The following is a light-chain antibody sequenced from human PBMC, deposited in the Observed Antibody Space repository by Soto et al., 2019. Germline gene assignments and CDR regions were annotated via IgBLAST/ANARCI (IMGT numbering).Light chain of an antibody. J-gene: IGLJ2*01. CDR2: GNT. CDR3: QSLDSSLSVV. Sequence: QSVLPQPPSVSGAPGQRVTITCTGSSSNIGAGYDVHWYQQLPGRAPKLLIYGNTNRPSGVPDRFSDSKSGTSASLAITGLQAEDEADYYCQSLDSSLSVVFGGGTKLTVL. V-gene: IGLV1-40*01. CDR1: SSNIGAGYD.